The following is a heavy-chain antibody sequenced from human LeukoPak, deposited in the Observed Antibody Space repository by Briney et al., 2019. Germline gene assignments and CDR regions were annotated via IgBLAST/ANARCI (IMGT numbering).Heavy chain of an antibody. D-gene: IGHD3-10*01. CDR1: GGSISSSSYY. CDR3: ARVHLYASGGYSDY. J-gene: IGHJ4*02. V-gene: IGHV4-39*01. Sequence: SETLSLTCTVSGGSISSSSYYWDWIRQPPGKGLEWIGSISYTGSTFYNPSLKSRVTISVDTSKNQFSLNLSSVTAADTAVYYCARVHLYASGGYSDYWGQGTLVTVSS. CDR2: ISYTGST.